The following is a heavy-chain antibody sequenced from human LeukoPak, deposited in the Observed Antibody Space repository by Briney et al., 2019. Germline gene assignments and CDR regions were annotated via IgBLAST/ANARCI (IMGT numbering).Heavy chain of an antibody. CDR3: AKDQRYQLLSYYYGMDV. CDR2: ISSSSSYI. Sequence: GGSLRLSCAASGFTFSSYSMNWVRQAPGKGLEWVSSISSSSSYIYYADSVKGRFTISRDNAKNSLYLQMNSLRAEDTAVYYCAKDQRYQLLSYYYGMDVWGQGTTVTVSS. CDR1: GFTFSSYS. D-gene: IGHD2-2*01. J-gene: IGHJ6*02. V-gene: IGHV3-21*01.